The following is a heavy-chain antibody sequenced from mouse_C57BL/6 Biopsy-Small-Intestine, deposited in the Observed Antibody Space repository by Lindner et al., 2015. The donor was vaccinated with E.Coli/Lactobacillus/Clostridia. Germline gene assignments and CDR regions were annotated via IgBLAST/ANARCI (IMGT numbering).Heavy chain of an antibody. CDR2: IYPGDGDT. D-gene: IGHD1-1*01. CDR1: GYAFSSYW. V-gene: IGHV1-80*01. J-gene: IGHJ2*01. CDR3: ARNRGSGYFDY. Sequence: VQLQESGAELVKPGASVKISCKASGYAFSSYWMNWVKQRPGKGLEWIGQIYPGDGDTNYNGKFKGKATLTADKSSSTAYMQLSSLTSEDSAVYFCARNRGSGYFDYWGQGTTLTVSS.